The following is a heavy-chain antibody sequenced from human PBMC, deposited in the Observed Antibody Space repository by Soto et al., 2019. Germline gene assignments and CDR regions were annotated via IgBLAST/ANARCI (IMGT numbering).Heavy chain of an antibody. V-gene: IGHV1-69*01. D-gene: IGHD2-2*01. Sequence: QVQLVQSGAEVKKPGSSVKVSCKASGGTFSSYAISWVRQAPGQGLEWMGGIIPIFGTANYAQKFQGRVTSTADESTSTAYMELSSLRSEDTAVYYCARMDCSSTSCYEGGYYGMDVWGQGTTVTVSS. CDR1: GGTFSSYA. CDR2: IIPIFGTA. CDR3: ARMDCSSTSCYEGGYYGMDV. J-gene: IGHJ6*02.